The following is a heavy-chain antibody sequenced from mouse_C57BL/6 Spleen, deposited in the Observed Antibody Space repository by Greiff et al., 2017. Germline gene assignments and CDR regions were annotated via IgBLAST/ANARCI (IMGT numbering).Heavy chain of an antibody. D-gene: IGHD2-4*01. CDR2: IYPGDGDT. J-gene: IGHJ3*01. Sequence: VQLQQSGPELVKPGASVKISCKASGYAFSSSWMNWVKQRPGKGLEWIGRIYPGDGDTNYNGKFKGKATLTADKSSSTAYMQLSSLTSEDSAVYFCAIYDYDEAYWGQGTLVTVSA. CDR1: GYAFSSSW. CDR3: AIYDYDEAY. V-gene: IGHV1-82*01.